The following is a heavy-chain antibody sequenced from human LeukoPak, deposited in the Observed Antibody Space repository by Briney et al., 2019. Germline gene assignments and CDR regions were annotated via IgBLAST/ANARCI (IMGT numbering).Heavy chain of an antibody. D-gene: IGHD3-22*01. V-gene: IGHV5-51*01. CDR2: IYPDDSDT. J-gene: IGHJ4*02. Sequence: GESLKISCKGSGYRFTDYWIGWVRQMPGKGLEWMGTIYPDDSDTRYSPSFQGQVTISADKSISTAYLQWSSLKTSDTAIYYCARLGLESYGNSGYYYLDHWGQGALVTVSS. CDR3: ARLGLESYGNSGYYYLDH. CDR1: GYRFTDYW.